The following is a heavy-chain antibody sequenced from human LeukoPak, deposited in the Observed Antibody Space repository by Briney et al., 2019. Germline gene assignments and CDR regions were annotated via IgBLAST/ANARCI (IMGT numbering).Heavy chain of an antibody. CDR1: GGSISSSSYY. CDR3: ARTAGVAVAGSRQYFDY. J-gene: IGHJ4*02. Sequence: SETLSLTCSVSGGSISSSSYYWGWIRQPPGKGMEWIGSFYYSGNTYYNPSLKSRVTISVDTPKNEFSLKLRSVTAADTAVYYCARTAGVAVAGSRQYFDYWGQGTLVTVSS. CDR2: FYYSGNT. V-gene: IGHV4-39*01. D-gene: IGHD6-19*01.